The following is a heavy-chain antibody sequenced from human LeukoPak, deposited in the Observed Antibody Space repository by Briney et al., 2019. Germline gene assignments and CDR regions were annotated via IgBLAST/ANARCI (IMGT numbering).Heavy chain of an antibody. CDR2: ISYDGSNK. V-gene: IGHV3-30-3*01. CDR1: GFTFDDYA. Sequence: GGSLRLSCAASGFTFDDYAMHWVRQAPGKGLEWVAVISYDGSNKYYADSVKGRFTISRDNSKNTLYLQMNSLRAEDTAVYYCARDAYSSSWFPDYWGQGTLVTVSS. J-gene: IGHJ4*02. D-gene: IGHD6-13*01. CDR3: ARDAYSSSWFPDY.